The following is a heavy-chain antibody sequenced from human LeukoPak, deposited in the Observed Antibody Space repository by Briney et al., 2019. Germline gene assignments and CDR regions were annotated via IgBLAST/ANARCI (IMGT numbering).Heavy chain of an antibody. CDR1: GFTFSSYA. Sequence: GGSLRLSCAASGFTFSSYAMSWVRQAPGKGLEWVSAISGSGGSTYYADSVKGRFTISGDNSKNTLYLQMNSLRAEDTAVYYCAKAREYYYDSSGDYWGQGTLVTVSS. J-gene: IGHJ4*02. CDR3: AKAREYYYDSSGDY. D-gene: IGHD3-22*01. CDR2: ISGSGGST. V-gene: IGHV3-23*01.